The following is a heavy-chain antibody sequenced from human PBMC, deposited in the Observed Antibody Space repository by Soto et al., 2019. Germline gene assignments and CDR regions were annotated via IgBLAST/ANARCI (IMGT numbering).Heavy chain of an antibody. CDR1: GDSVSSNSAA. V-gene: IGHV6-1*01. J-gene: IGHJ5*02. CDR2: TYYRSKWYN. Sequence: SQTLSLTCALSGDSVSSNSAAWNWIRQSPSRGLEWLGRTYYRSKWYNDYAVSVKSRITINPDTSKNQFSLQLNSVTPEDTAVYYCARDMYYYDSSGYFQGIWFDPWGQGTLVTVS. D-gene: IGHD3-22*01. CDR3: ARDMYYYDSSGYFQGIWFDP.